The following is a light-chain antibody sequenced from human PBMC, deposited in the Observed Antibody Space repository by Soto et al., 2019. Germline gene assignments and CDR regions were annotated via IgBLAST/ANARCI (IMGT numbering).Light chain of an antibody. CDR1: QSVSNNY. J-gene: IGKJ1*01. CDR2: GAS. Sequence: EIVLTQSPGTLSLSPGERATLSCRASQSVSNNYLAWYQQKPGQAPRLLIYGASSRATGIPGRFSGSGSGTDFTLTISRLEPEDFAVYYCHQRQSWPRTFGQGTKVDIK. CDR3: HQRQSWPRT. V-gene: IGKV3-20*01.